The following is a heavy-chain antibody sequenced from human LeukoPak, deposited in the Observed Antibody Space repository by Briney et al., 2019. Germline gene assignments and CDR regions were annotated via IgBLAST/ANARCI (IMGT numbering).Heavy chain of an antibody. D-gene: IGHD1-26*01. CDR1: GFTFSSYA. CDR2: ISGSGGST. CDR3: AKFESVGATEPSSFDY. J-gene: IGHJ4*02. Sequence: PGGSLRLSCAASGFTFSSYAMSWVRQAPGKGLEWVSAISGSGGSTYYADSVKGRFTISRDNSKNTLYLQMNSLRAEDTAAYYCAKFESVGATEPSSFDYWGQGTLVTVSS. V-gene: IGHV3-23*01.